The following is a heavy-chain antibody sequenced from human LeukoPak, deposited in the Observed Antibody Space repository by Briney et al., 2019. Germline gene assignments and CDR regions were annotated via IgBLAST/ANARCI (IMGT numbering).Heavy chain of an antibody. CDR2: TYYRSKWYN. Sequence: SQTLSLTCAISRDSVSSNSAAWNWIRQSPSRGLEWLGRTYYRSKWYNDYAVSVKSRITINPDTSKNQFSLQLNSVTPEDTAVYYCARDPIAAAARYNWFDPWGQGTLVTVSS. J-gene: IGHJ5*02. CDR3: ARDPIAAAARYNWFDP. CDR1: RDSVSSNSAA. D-gene: IGHD6-13*01. V-gene: IGHV6-1*01.